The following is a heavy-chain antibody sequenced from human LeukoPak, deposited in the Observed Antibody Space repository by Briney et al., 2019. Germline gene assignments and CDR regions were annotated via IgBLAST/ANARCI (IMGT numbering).Heavy chain of an antibody. J-gene: IGHJ4*02. CDR2: INLSGST. D-gene: IGHD5-18*01. CDR1: GGSFSRYY. CDR3: ARGEPDTAMVDGRSRYYFDY. V-gene: IGHV4-34*01. Sequence: SETLSLTCAVYGGSFSRYYWSWIRQPPGKRLEWMGEINLSGSTNYNPSLKSRVTISVDTSKNQFSLKLSSVTAADTAVYYCARGEPDTAMVDGRSRYYFDYWGQGTLVTVSS.